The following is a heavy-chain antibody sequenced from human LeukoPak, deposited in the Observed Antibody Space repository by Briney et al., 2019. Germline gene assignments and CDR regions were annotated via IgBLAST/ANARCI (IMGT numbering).Heavy chain of an antibody. CDR3: VKLSSGSSYGSLDN. Sequence: GGSLTLSCSASGFTFNNYALHWVRQAPGTGLEHVSAISSDGRSTYYADPMKGRFTISRDSSKSTLYLQMSSLRAEDRAVYYCVKLSSGSSYGSLDNWGQGTLVTVSS. CDR2: ISSDGRST. CDR1: GFTFNNYA. J-gene: IGHJ4*02. D-gene: IGHD5-18*01. V-gene: IGHV3-64D*09.